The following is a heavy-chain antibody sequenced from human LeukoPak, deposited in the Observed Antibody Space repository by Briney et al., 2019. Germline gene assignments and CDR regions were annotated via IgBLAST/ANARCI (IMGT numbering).Heavy chain of an antibody. CDR1: SFIYSRCS. Sequence: GVSVTLFCAASSFIYSRCSMMWARQAPGKGLEWVSSFSSSSSYIYYADSVKGRFTISRDNAQNSLYLQMNSLRAEDTAVYYCARDLAVAGTGDYWGQGTLVTVCS. V-gene: IGHV3-21*01. D-gene: IGHD6-19*01. CDR3: ARDLAVAGTGDY. CDR2: FSSSSSYI. J-gene: IGHJ4*02.